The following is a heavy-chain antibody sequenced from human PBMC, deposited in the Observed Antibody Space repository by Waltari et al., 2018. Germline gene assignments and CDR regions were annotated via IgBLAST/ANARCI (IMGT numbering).Heavy chain of an antibody. Sequence: QVNLVESGGGVVQPGGSLRLSCAPSGFHFSNFGMHWVRQAPGKGLEWVALIWFDGSDKFYADSVRGRFTISRDNSARTLYLDMDSLRLDDTAMYYCAKDAFGNTYLDFWGQGTLVTVSS. CDR3: AKDAFGNTYLDF. CDR1: GFHFSNFG. D-gene: IGHD2-2*02. J-gene: IGHJ4*02. V-gene: IGHV3-30*02. CDR2: IWFDGSDK.